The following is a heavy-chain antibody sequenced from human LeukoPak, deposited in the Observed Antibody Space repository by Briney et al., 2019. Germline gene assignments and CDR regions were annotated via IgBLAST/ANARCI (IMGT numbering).Heavy chain of an antibody. V-gene: IGHV1-3*01. Sequence: ASVKVSCKASGYTFTSYTIHWVRQAPGQRLEWMGWINAGDGNTKYSQKFQGRVTITRDTSASTAYMELSSLRSEDTAVYYCARELIVVVVEGWFDPWGQGTLVTVSS. J-gene: IGHJ5*02. CDR1: GYTFTSYT. CDR2: INAGDGNT. D-gene: IGHD2-15*01. CDR3: ARELIVVVVEGWFDP.